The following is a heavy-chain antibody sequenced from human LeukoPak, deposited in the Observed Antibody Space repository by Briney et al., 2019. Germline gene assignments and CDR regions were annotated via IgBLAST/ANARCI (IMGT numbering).Heavy chain of an antibody. CDR1: GYTFTSYG. D-gene: IGHD2-15*01. CDR3: ASVSCSGGSCYPAY. J-gene: IGHJ4*02. CDR2: ISAYNGNT. V-gene: IGHV1-18*01. Sequence: ASVKVSCKASGYTFTSYGISWVRQAPGQGLEWMGWISAYNGNTNYAQKLQGRVTMTTDTSTSTAYMELRSLRSDDTAVYYCASVSCSGGSCYPAYWGQGTLVTVSS.